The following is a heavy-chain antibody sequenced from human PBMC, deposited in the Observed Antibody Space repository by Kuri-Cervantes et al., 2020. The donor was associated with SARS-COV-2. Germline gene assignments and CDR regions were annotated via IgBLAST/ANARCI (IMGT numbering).Heavy chain of an antibody. J-gene: IGHJ4*02. CDR3: ARVPYYYDGSGFFYFDC. V-gene: IGHV3-30-3*01. Sequence: GESLKISCAASEFTFRNYAMHWVRQAPGKGLEWVAVISYDGTNKYYADFVKGRFTISRDNSNNTLYLQMNSLRVEDTAVYYCARVPYYYDGSGFFYFDCWGQGTLVTVSS. CDR1: EFTFRNYA. CDR2: ISYDGTNK. D-gene: IGHD3-22*01.